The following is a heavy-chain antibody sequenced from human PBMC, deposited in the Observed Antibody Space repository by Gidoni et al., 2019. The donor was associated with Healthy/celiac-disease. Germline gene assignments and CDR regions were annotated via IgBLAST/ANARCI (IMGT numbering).Heavy chain of an antibody. Sequence: EVQLVPSGAEVKKPGESLKISCKGSGYSCTSYWIGWVRQMPGKGLEWMGQIDPGDSATRYVPSFQGQVTISADKSISTAYLQWSSLKASDTAMYYFARLREWGGVPTGFDYWGQGTLVTVSS. CDR3: ARLREWGGVPTGFDY. V-gene: IGHV5-51*01. J-gene: IGHJ4*02. CDR2: IDPGDSAT. CDR1: GYSCTSYW. D-gene: IGHD1-26*01.